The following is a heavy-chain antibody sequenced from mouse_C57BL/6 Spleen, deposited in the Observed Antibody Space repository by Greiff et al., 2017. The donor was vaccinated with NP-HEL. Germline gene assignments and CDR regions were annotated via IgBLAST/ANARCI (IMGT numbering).Heavy chain of an antibody. Sequence: EVMLVESGGDLVKPGGSLKLSCAASGFTFSSYGMSWVRQTPDKRLEWVATISSGGSYTYYPDSVKGRFTISRDNAKNTLYLQMSSLKSEDTAMYYCARHEGIYDGYYFDYWGQGTTLTVSS. V-gene: IGHV5-6*01. J-gene: IGHJ2*01. CDR2: ISSGGSYT. D-gene: IGHD2-3*01. CDR1: GFTFSSYG. CDR3: ARHEGIYDGYYFDY.